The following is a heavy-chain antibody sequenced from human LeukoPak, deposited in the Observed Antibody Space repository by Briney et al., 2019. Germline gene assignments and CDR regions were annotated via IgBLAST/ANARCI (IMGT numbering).Heavy chain of an antibody. CDR1: ENTLSNYG. D-gene: IGHD3-9*01. Sequence: GGSLRLSCAVSENTLSNYGMSWVRQAPGKGLEWVSGISGSGGSTYYADSVKGRFTISRDDSKNTLYLQMNSLRAEDTALYYCAKSRNFDWLPSDYWGQGTLVTVSS. CDR2: ISGSGGST. J-gene: IGHJ4*02. CDR3: AKSRNFDWLPSDY. V-gene: IGHV3-23*01.